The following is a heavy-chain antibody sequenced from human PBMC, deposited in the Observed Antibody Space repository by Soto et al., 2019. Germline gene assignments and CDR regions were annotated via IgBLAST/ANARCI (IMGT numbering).Heavy chain of an antibody. V-gene: IGHV3-21*01. D-gene: IGHD7-27*01. Sequence: PGGSLRLSCAASGFTFSSYSMNWVRQAPGKGLEWVSSISSSSSYIYYADSVKGRFTISRDNAKNSLYLQMNSLRAEDTAVYYCARDSRQTGDSPTPNFDYWGQGTLVTVSS. CDR2: ISSSSSYI. CDR3: ARDSRQTGDSPTPNFDY. J-gene: IGHJ4*02. CDR1: GFTFSSYS.